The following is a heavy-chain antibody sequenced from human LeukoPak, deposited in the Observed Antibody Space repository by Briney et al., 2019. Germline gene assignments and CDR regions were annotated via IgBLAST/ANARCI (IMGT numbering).Heavy chain of an antibody. CDR2: IYTSGST. D-gene: IGHD5-12*01. V-gene: IGHV4-61*02. J-gene: IGHJ3*02. CDR1: GGSISSGSYY. Sequence: PSETLSLTCTVSGGSISSGSYYWSWIRQPAGKGLEWIGRIYTSGSTNYNPSLKSRVTISVDTSKNQFSLKLSSVTAADTAVYYCARDPRIYSGYDDAFDIWGQGTMVTVSS. CDR3: ARDPRIYSGYDDAFDI.